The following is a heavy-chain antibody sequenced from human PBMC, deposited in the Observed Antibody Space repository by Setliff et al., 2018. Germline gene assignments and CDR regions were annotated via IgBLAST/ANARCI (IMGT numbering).Heavy chain of an antibody. CDR3: AREQWLDPPGYYYMDV. CDR1: GGSISSYY. V-gene: IGHV4-4*07. J-gene: IGHJ6*03. D-gene: IGHD6-19*01. Sequence: SETLSLTCTVSGGSISSYYWSWIRQPAGKGLEWIGHIYIGGSANYNPSLKSRVTMSIDTSKNQFSLKLNSVTAADMAAYYCAREQWLDPPGYYYMDVWAKGTTVT. CDR2: IYIGGSA.